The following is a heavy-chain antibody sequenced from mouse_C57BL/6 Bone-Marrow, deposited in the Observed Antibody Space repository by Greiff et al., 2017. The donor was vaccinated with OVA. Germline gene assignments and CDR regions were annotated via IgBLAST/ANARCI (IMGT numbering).Heavy chain of an antibody. CDR2: ISDGGSYT. Sequence: EVKVVESGGGLVKPGGSLKLSCAASGFTFSSYAMSWVRQTPEKRLEWVATISDGGSYTYYPDNVKGRFTISRDNAKNHLYLKMSHLKSEDTAMYYCARDRGAWFAYWGQGTLVTVSA. V-gene: IGHV5-4*03. CDR3: ARDRGAWFAY. D-gene: IGHD3-1*01. CDR1: GFTFSSYA. J-gene: IGHJ3*01.